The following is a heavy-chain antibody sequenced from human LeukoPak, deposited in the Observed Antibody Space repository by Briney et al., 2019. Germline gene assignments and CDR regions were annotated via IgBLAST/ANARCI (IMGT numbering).Heavy chain of an antibody. Sequence: GGSLRLSCAASGFTFSSYSMNWVRQAPGKGLEWVSSISSSSTYIHYADSVKGRLTISRDNAKNSLYLQMNSLRAEDTAVYYCAIEYSSSFGRYFDYWGQGTLVTVSS. D-gene: IGHD6-6*01. CDR1: GFTFSSYS. CDR3: AIEYSSSFGRYFDY. J-gene: IGHJ4*02. CDR2: ISSSSTYI. V-gene: IGHV3-21*01.